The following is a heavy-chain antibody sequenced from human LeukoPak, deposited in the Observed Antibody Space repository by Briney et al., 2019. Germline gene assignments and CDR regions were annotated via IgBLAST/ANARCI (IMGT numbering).Heavy chain of an antibody. CDR2: IYISGST. CDR3: ARDSLPIYYDSSGYYLGLIDY. D-gene: IGHD3-22*01. V-gene: IGHV4-4*07. J-gene: IGHJ4*02. Sequence: KASETLSLTCTVSGGSISSYYWSWIRQPAGKGLEWIGRIYISGSTNYNPSLKSRVTMSVDTSKNQFSLKLSSVTAADTAVYYCARDSLPIYYDSSGYYLGLIDYWGQGTLVTVSS. CDR1: GGSISSYY.